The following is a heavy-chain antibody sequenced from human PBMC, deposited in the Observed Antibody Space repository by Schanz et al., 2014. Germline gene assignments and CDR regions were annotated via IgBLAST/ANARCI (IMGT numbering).Heavy chain of an antibody. V-gene: IGHV3-33*08. Sequence: VLLLESGGRVERPGGSLRLSCAASGFIFDDYGMSWVRQVPGKGLEWVAIIWYDGSNKYYADSVKGRFTISRDNSKNTLFLQMSSLRAEDTAVYYCARDGDFDYWGQGTLVTVSS. J-gene: IGHJ4*02. CDR3: ARDGDFDY. CDR2: IWYDGSNK. CDR1: GFIFDDYG.